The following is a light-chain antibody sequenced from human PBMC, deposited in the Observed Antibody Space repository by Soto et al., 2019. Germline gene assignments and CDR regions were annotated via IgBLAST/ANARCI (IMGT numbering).Light chain of an antibody. J-gene: IGKJ1*01. Sequence: DIQMTQSPSTLSASVGDRVTITCRASQSISSWLAWYQQKPGKAPQLLIYDASVLETGVPSRFSGSGSGTEFTLAISGLQSDDFATYSCQQYNTYWTFGPGTKVDIK. V-gene: IGKV1-5*01. CDR3: QQYNTYWT. CDR1: QSISSW. CDR2: DAS.